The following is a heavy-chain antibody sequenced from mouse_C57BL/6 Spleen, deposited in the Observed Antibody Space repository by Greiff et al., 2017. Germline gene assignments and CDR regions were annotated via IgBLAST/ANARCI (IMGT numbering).Heavy chain of an antibody. V-gene: IGHV1-9*01. CDR2: ILPGSGST. CDR3: ARRSQGWYFDV. CDR1: GYTFTGYW. D-gene: IGHD3-2*02. Sequence: QVQLQQSGAELMKPGASVKLSCKATGYTFTGYWIEWVKQRPGHGLEWIGEILPGSGSTNYYEKFKGKATFTADTSSNTAYMQLSSLTTEDSAIYYCARRSQGWYFDVWGTGTTVTVSS. J-gene: IGHJ1*03.